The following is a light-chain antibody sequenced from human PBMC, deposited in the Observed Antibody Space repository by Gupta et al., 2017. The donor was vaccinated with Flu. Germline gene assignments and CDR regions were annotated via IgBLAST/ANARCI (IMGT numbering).Light chain of an antibody. Sequence: SALTQPASVSASPGQSITISCTGTSSDVGGYNYVSWYQQHPGKAPKLMIYEVSNRPSGVSNRFSGSKSGNTAALNISGLQAEDEADYYCSSYTSSSTQVVFGTGTKVTVL. CDR2: EVS. CDR3: SSYTSSSTQVV. V-gene: IGLV2-14*01. J-gene: IGLJ1*01. CDR1: SSDVGGYNY.